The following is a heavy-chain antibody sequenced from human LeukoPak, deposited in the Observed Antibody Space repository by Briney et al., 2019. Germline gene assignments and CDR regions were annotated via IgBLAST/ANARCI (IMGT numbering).Heavy chain of an antibody. CDR3: ARAPPMITFGGVIVLRGFFDY. CDR2: INHSGST. Sequence: PSETLSLTCAVYDGSFSGYYWSWIRQPPGKGLEWIGEINHSGSTNYNPSLESRVTISVDTSKNQFSLKLSSVTAADTAVYYCARAPPMITFGGVIVLRGFFDYWGQGTLVTVSS. J-gene: IGHJ4*02. CDR1: DGSFSGYY. D-gene: IGHD3-16*02. V-gene: IGHV4-34*01.